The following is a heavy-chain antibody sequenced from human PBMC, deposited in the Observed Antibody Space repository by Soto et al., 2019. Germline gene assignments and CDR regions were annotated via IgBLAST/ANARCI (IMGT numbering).Heavy chain of an antibody. CDR1: GGSISSGDYY. V-gene: IGHV4-30-4*01. Sequence: PSETLSLTCTVSGGSISSGDYYWSWIRQPPGKGLEWIGYIYYSGSTYYNPSLKSRVTISVDTSKNQFSLKLSSVTAADTAVYYCARDGGSSLLWFGENYGMDVWGQGTTVTVSS. D-gene: IGHD3-10*01. CDR3: ARDGGSSLLWFGENYGMDV. J-gene: IGHJ6*02. CDR2: IYYSGST.